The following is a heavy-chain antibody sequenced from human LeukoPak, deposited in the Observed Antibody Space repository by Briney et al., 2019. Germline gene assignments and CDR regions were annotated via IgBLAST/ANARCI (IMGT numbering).Heavy chain of an antibody. CDR3: ARGYCSSTSCYAFDY. CDR1: GGSISSYY. D-gene: IGHD2-2*01. J-gene: IGHJ4*02. Sequence: PSETLSLTCTVSGGSISSYYWSWIRQPPGKGLEWIGYIYYSGSTNYNPSLKSRVTISVDTSKNQFSLKLSSVTVADTAVYYCARGYCSSTSCYAFDYWGQGTLVTVSS. V-gene: IGHV4-59*01. CDR2: IYYSGST.